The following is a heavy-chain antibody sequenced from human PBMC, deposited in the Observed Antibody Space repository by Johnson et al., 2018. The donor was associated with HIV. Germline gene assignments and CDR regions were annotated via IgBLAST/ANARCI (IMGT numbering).Heavy chain of an antibody. CDR1: GFTFDDYA. CDR3: AKGLFRWGDGFDI. J-gene: IGHJ3*02. D-gene: IGHD3-16*01. CDR2: ISWNSGSI. Sequence: LVESGGGLVQPGRSLRLSCAASGFTFDDYAMHWVRQAPGRGLDWVSGISWNSGSIGYADSVKGRFTISRDNAKNALYLQLNSLRVEDTALYYCAKGLFRWGDGFDIWCQGTMVTVAS. V-gene: IGHV3-9*01.